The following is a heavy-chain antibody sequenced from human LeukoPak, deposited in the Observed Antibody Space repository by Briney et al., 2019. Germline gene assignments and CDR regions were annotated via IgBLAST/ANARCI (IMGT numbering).Heavy chain of an antibody. CDR2: IFHSGDS. V-gene: IGHV4-38-2*02. D-gene: IGHD3-3*01. Sequence: SETLSLTCTVSAYSISSGYYWGWIRQPPGKGLEWIGSIFHSGDSYYNPSLKSRVTISVDTSKNQFSLKLSSVTAADTAVYYCARVRDFSYYMDVWGKGTTIAVP. CDR1: AYSISSGYY. J-gene: IGHJ6*03. CDR3: ARVRDFSYYMDV.